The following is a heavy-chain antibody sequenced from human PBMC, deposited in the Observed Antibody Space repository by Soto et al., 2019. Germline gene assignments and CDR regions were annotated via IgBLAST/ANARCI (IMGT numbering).Heavy chain of an antibody. J-gene: IGHJ4*02. Sequence: SETLSLTCPVSGAYISRYYWSWIRQSPGKGLEWIGYLYNTGSTIYNPSLKSRVTISVDTSKNQFSLKMNSVTAADTAVYYCARDFNPGQLATFDYWGQGTLVTVSS. V-gene: IGHV4-59*01. CDR1: GAYISRYY. CDR3: ARDFNPGQLATFDY. D-gene: IGHD6-13*01. CDR2: LYNTGST.